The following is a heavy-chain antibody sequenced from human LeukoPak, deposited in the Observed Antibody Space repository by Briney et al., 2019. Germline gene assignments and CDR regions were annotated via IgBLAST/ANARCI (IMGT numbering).Heavy chain of an antibody. Sequence: PGGSLRLSCAASGFTFDDYGMSWVRQAPGKGLEWVSYISSSSSTIYYADSVKGRFTISRDNAKNSLYLQMNSLRAEDTAVYYCAGTFSGRITARDYWGQGTLVTVSS. D-gene: IGHD3-10*01. CDR3: AGTFSGRITARDY. CDR1: GFTFDDYG. CDR2: ISSSSSTI. J-gene: IGHJ4*02. V-gene: IGHV3-48*01.